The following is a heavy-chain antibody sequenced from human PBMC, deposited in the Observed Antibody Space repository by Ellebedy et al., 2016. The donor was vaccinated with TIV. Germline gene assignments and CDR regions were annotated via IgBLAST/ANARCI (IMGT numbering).Heavy chain of an antibody. CDR1: GFSFSNYA. Sequence: GGSLRLSCAASGFSFSNYAMLWVRQAPGKGLEWVAVISYDGSNKYYADSVKGRFTISRDNSKNTLYLQMNSLRAEDTAVYYCAKDLTPGSFDYWGQGTLVTVSS. D-gene: IGHD3-9*01. CDR3: AKDLTPGSFDY. CDR2: ISYDGSNK. V-gene: IGHV3-30-3*02. J-gene: IGHJ4*02.